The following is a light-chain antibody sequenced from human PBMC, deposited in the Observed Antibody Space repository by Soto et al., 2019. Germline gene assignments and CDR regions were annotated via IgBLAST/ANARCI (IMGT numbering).Light chain of an antibody. CDR2: DVS. CDR3: SSYIPNNSTYV. Sequence: QSVLTQPASVSGSPGQSITISCTGTSSDVGGYNYVSWYQHHPGKAPKRMIHDVSNRPSGVSNRFSGSKSGNTASLTISGLQAEDEADYYCSSYIPNNSTYVFGTGTKVTLL. CDR1: SSDVGGYNY. V-gene: IGLV2-14*03. J-gene: IGLJ1*01.